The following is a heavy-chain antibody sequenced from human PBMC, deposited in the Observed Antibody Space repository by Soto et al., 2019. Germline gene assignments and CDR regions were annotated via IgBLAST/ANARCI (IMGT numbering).Heavy chain of an antibody. CDR2: IKSKTDGGTT. V-gene: IGHV3-15*07. CDR1: GLTFSNAW. CDR3: TTLSYCTNGVCSDHRGPYYYYGMDV. J-gene: IGHJ6*02. Sequence: GGSLRLSCAASGLTFSNAWMNWVRQAPGKGLEWVGRIKSKTDGGTTDYAAPVKGRFTISRDDSKNTLYLQMNSLKTEDTAVYYCTTLSYCTNGVCSDHRGPYYYYGMDVWGQGTTVTVSS. D-gene: IGHD2-8*01.